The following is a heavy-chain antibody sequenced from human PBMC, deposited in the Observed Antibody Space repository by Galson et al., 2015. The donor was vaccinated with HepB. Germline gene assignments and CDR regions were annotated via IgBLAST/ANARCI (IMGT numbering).Heavy chain of an antibody. V-gene: IGHV1-24*01. Sequence: SVKVSCKVSGYTLTELSMHWVRQAPGKGLEWMGGFDPEDGETIYAQKFQGRVTMTEDTSTDTAYMELSSLRSEDTAVYYCATASVTTVTHYYYGMDVWGQGTTVTVSS. D-gene: IGHD4-11*01. CDR1: GYTLTELS. CDR2: FDPEDGET. J-gene: IGHJ6*02. CDR3: ATASVTTVTHYYYGMDV.